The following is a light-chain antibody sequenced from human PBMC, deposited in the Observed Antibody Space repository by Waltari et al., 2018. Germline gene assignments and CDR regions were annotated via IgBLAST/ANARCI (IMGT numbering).Light chain of an antibody. CDR1: QSVSSY. J-gene: IGKJ4*01. Sequence: EIVLTPSPATLSLSPGQRATLPCRASQSVSSYLAWYQQKPGQAPRLLIYDASNRATGIPARFSGSGSGTDFTLTISSLEPEDFAVYYCQQRSNWLSLTFGGGTKVEIK. V-gene: IGKV3-11*01. CDR2: DAS. CDR3: QQRSNWLSLT.